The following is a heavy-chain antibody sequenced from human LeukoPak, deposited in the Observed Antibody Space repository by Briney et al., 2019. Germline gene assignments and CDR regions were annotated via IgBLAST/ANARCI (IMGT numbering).Heavy chain of an antibody. CDR2: IIPIFGTA. D-gene: IGHD3-22*01. J-gene: IGHJ4*02. V-gene: IGHV1-69*05. Sequence: SVKVSCKASGGTFSSYAISWVRQASGQGLEWMGRIIPIFGTANYAQKFQGRVTITTDESTSTAYMELSSLRSEDTAVYYCARSIRSGYYLDYWGQGTLVTVSS. CDR1: GGTFSSYA. CDR3: ARSIRSGYYLDY.